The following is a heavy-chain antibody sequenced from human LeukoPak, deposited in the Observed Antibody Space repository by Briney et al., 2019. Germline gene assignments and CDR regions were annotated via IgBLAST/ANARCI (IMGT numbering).Heavy chain of an antibody. V-gene: IGHV4-34*01. CDR1: GGSFSGYY. CDR2: INHSGST. J-gene: IGHJ5*02. D-gene: IGHD3-10*01. Sequence: SETLSLTCAVYGGSFSGYYWSWIRQPPGKGLEWIGEINHSGSTNYNPSLKSRVTISVDTSKNQFSLKLSSMTAADTAVYYCARSPMVRGVIITWGQGTLVTVSS. CDR3: ARSPMVRGVIIT.